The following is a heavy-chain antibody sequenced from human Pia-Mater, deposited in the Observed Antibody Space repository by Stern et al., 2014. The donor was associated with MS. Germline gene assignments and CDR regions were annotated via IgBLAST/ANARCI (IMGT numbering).Heavy chain of an antibody. CDR1: GYKFSIYW. J-gene: IGHJ4*02. Sequence: EVQLVESGAELIRPGESLKISCKGSGYKFSIYWIAWGRQMPGKGLEGMGIIYPGYSETRYSPSFQGQVTMSADKSTSTAYLQWSSLNASDTAMYFCARQTTAWASDVWGQGTLVTVSS. V-gene: IGHV5-51*01. CDR2: IYPGYSET. CDR3: ARQTTAWASDV. D-gene: IGHD1-14*01.